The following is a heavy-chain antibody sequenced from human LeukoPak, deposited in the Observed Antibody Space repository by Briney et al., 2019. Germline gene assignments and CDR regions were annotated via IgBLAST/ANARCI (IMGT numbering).Heavy chain of an antibody. V-gene: IGHV1-69*04. CDR2: IIPILGIA. J-gene: IGHJ5*02. CDR1: GGTFSSYA. Sequence: SVKVSCKASGGTFSSYAISWVRQAPGQGLEWMGRIIPILGIANYAQKFQGRVTITADKSTSTAYMELSSLRSEDTAVYYCARDGTTIFEYWFDPWGQGTLVTVSS. CDR3: ARDGTTIFEYWFDP. D-gene: IGHD3-3*01.